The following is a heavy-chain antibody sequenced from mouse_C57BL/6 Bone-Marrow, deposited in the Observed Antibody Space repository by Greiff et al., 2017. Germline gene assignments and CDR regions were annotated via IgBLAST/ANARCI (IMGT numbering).Heavy chain of an antibody. CDR3: TRAYYGSSPDY. Sequence: EVKLEESGEGLVKPGGSLKLSCAASGFTFSSYAMSWVRQTPEKRLEWVAYISSGGDYIYYADTVKGRFTISRDNARNTLYLQMSSLKSEDTAMYYCTRAYYGSSPDYWGQGTTLTVSS. D-gene: IGHD1-1*01. J-gene: IGHJ2*01. CDR1: GFTFSSYA. V-gene: IGHV5-9-1*02. CDR2: ISSGGDYI.